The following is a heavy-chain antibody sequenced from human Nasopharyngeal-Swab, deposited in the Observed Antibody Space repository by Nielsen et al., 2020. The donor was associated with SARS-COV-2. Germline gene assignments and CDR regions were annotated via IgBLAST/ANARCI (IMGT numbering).Heavy chain of an antibody. Sequence: ASVKVSCKASGYTFTDYYMHWVRQAPGQGLEWMGRINPNSGDTKYAQTFQGRVTVTRDKSINTAYMELSSLRSDDTAMYYCARADGDVPGITGSGPPGGYWGQGTLVTVSS. CDR3: ARADGDVPGITGSGPPGGY. D-gene: IGHD6-13*01. CDR1: GYTFTDYY. J-gene: IGHJ4*02. CDR2: INPNSGDT. V-gene: IGHV1-2*06.